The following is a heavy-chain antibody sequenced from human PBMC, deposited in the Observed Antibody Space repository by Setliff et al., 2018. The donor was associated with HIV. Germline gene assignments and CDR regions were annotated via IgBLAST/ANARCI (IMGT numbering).Heavy chain of an antibody. V-gene: IGHV3-30-3*01. CDR3: ARALRGSGEDS. D-gene: IGHD3-10*01. CDR2: ISYDGSNK. Sequence: GGSLRLSCAASGFTFSTYWMIWVRQAPGKGLEWVAVISYDGSNKYYAASVKGRFTISRDNARNSGFLQMNSLRVEDTAVYYCARALRGSGEDSWGQGTLVTVSS. CDR1: GFTFSTYW. J-gene: IGHJ5*01.